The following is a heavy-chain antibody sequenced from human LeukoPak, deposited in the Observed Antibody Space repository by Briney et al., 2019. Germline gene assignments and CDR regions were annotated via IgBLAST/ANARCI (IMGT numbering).Heavy chain of an antibody. J-gene: IGHJ4*02. Sequence: PGGSLRLSCAASGFTFSSYAMSWVRQAPGKGLEWVSAISGSGGSTYYADSVKGRFTISRDNSKNTLYLQMNSLRAEDTAVYYCANVESYDYVWGSYRYAASGDYWGQGTLVTVSS. V-gene: IGHV3-23*01. D-gene: IGHD3-16*02. CDR2: ISGSGGST. CDR1: GFTFSSYA. CDR3: ANVESYDYVWGSYRYAASGDY.